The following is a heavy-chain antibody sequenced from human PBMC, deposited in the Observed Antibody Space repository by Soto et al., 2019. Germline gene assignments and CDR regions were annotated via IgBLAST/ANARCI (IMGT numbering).Heavy chain of an antibody. V-gene: IGHV3-30-3*01. D-gene: IGHD2-21*01. CDR2: ISDDGSNT. Sequence: QVQLVESGGGVVQPGRSLRLSCAASGFTFTNYAIHWVRQAPGKGLEWMAIISDDGSNTLYAESVRGRFTVSRDNSKNTVFLAMNSLRGEDTSLYYCARENGGAASSYFDYWGQGTLVTVSS. J-gene: IGHJ4*02. CDR1: GFTFTNYA. CDR3: ARENGGAASSYFDY.